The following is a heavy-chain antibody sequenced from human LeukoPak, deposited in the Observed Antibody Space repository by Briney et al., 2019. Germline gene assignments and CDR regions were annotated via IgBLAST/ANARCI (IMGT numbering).Heavy chain of an antibody. V-gene: IGHV1-2*02. CDR2: INPKRGDT. CDR1: GYTFTGYY. J-gene: IGHJ5*02. CDR3: AGGGSTSCYGICLCYWFDP. Sequence: ASVKVSCKASGYTFTGYYMHWVRQAPGQGLEWMGWINPKRGDTYYAQKFLGRVTMTRDTSISTAYMELSSLRSDDTAVYYCAGGGSTSCYGICLCYWFDPWGQGTLVTVSS. D-gene: IGHD2-2*01.